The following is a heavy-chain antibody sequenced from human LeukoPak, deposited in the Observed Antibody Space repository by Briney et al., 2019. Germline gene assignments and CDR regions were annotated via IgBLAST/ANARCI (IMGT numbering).Heavy chain of an antibody. CDR3: ARGNYDDSYAYGGDFDS. Sequence: SETLSLTCSVSGGSISSFYWNWIRQPPGKGLECIGYMSNSGSTNYNPSLKSRLTISVDTSKNHLSLRLSSVTAADTAVYYCARGNYDDSYAYGGDFDSWGQGTLVTVSS. V-gene: IGHV4-59*01. D-gene: IGHD3-16*01. CDR1: GGSISSFY. CDR2: MSNSGST. J-gene: IGHJ4*02.